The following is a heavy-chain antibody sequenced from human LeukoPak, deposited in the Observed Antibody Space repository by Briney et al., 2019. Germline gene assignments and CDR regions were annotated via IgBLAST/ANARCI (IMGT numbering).Heavy chain of an antibody. CDR1: AFIFSGHW. D-gene: IGHD6-19*01. V-gene: IGHV3-21*01. CDR2: ISSSSSYI. J-gene: IGHJ4*02. CDR3: ARASSGWCDY. Sequence: GGSLRLSCEGSAFIFSGHWMNWVRQTPGKGLEWVSSISSSSSYIYYADSVKGRFTISRDNAKNSLYLQMNSLRAEDTAVYYCARASSGWCDYWGQGTLVTVSS.